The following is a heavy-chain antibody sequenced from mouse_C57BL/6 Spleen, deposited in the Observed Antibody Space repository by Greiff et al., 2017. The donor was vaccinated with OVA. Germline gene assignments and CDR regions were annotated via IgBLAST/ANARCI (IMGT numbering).Heavy chain of an antibody. V-gene: IGHV1-80*01. CDR3: ARGGDEWYFEV. CDR2: IYPGDGDT. D-gene: IGHD3-3*01. CDR1: GYAFSSYW. Sequence: QVQLQQSGAELVKPGASVKISCKASGYAFSSYWMNWVKQRPGKGLEWIGQIYPGDGDTNYNGKFKGKATLTADKSSSTAYMPLSSLTSEDSAVYFCARGGDEWYFEVWGTGTTVTVSS. J-gene: IGHJ1*03.